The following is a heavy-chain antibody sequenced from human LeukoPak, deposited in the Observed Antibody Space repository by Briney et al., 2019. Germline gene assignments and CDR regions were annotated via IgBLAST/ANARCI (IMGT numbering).Heavy chain of an antibody. CDR3: ARGRIIAAAGANFDY. D-gene: IGHD6-13*01. Sequence: ASVKVSCKASGYTFTGYYMHWVRQAPGQGLEWMGWINPNSGGTNYEKKFQGRVTMTRDTSISTAYMELSRLRSDDTAVYYCARGRIIAAAGANFDYWGQGTLVTVSS. J-gene: IGHJ4*02. CDR2: INPNSGGT. CDR1: GYTFTGYY. V-gene: IGHV1-2*02.